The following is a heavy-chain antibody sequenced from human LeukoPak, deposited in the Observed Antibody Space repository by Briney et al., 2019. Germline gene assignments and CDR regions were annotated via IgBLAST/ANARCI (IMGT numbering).Heavy chain of an antibody. CDR1: GFTFSTYA. V-gene: IGHV3-30-3*01. D-gene: IGHD5-18*01. J-gene: IGHJ4*02. Sequence: GGSLRLSCAASGFTFSTYAMHWVRQAPGKGLEWVAVISYDGSNKYYADSVKGRFTISRDNSKNTLYLQMNSLRAEDTAVYYCARDRYGLGYFDYWGQGTLVTVSS. CDR3: ARDRYGLGYFDY. CDR2: ISYDGSNK.